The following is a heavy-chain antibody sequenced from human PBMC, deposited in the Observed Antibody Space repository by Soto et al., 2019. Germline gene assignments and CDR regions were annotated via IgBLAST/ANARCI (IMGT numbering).Heavy chain of an antibody. D-gene: IGHD3-10*01. J-gene: IGHJ2*01. Sequence: SETLSLTCTVSGGSISSGGYYWSWIRQHPGKGLEWIGYIYYSGSTYYNPSLKSRVTISVDTSKNQFSLKLSSVTAADTAVYYCAREGVGELSRYFDLWGRGNLVTVSS. CDR3: AREGVGELSRYFDL. CDR1: GGSISSGGYY. CDR2: IYYSGST. V-gene: IGHV4-31*03.